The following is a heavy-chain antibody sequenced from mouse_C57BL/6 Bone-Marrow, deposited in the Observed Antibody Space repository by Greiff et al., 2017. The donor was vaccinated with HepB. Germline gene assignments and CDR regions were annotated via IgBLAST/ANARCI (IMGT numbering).Heavy chain of an antibody. CDR2: INPNNGGT. CDR3: ANHLLLRSSWFAY. D-gene: IGHD1-1*01. V-gene: IGHV1-22*01. CDR1: GYTFTDYN. J-gene: IGHJ3*01. Sequence: EVQLQQSGPELVKPGASVKMSCKASGYTFTDYNMHWVKQSHGKSLEWIGYINPNNGGTSYNQKFKGKATLTVNKSSSTAYMELRSLTSEDSAVYYCANHLLLRSSWFAYWGQGTLVTVSA.